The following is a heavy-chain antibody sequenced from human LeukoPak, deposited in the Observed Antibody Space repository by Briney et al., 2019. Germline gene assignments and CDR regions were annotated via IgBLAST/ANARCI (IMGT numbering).Heavy chain of an antibody. CDR1: GFTFSNYG. D-gene: IGHD3-10*02. CDR2: ISSSGSTI. CDR3: AELGITMIGGV. Sequence: HPGGSLRLSCAASGFTFSNYGMHWVRQAPGKGLEWVSYISSSGSTIYYADSVKGRFTISRDNAKNSLYLQMNSLRAEDTAVYYCAELGITMIGGVWGKGTTVIISS. J-gene: IGHJ6*04. V-gene: IGHV3-48*04.